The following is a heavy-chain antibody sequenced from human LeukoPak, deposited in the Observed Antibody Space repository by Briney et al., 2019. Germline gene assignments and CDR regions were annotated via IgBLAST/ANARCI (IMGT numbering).Heavy chain of an antibody. CDR2: ISWNSGSI. J-gene: IGHJ3*02. D-gene: IGHD6-6*01. CDR3: ARSSIAARPGAFDI. CDR1: GFTFDDYA. V-gene: IGHV3-9*03. Sequence: PGGSLRLSCAASGFTFDDYAMHWVRQAPGKGLEWVSGISWNSGSIGYADSVKGRFTISRDNAKNSLYLQMNSLRAEDMALYYCARSSIAARPGAFDIWGQGTMVTVSS.